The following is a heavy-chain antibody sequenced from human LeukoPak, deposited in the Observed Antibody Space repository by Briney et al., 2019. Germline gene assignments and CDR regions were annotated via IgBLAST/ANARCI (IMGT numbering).Heavy chain of an antibody. CDR2: IYYSGST. CDR1: GGSISTYY. V-gene: IGHV4-59*01. Sequence: SETLSLTCTVSGGSISTYYWSWIRQPPGEGLEWIGYIYYSGSTNYNPSLKSRVTISIDTSKNQFSLKVTSVTAADTAVYYCAREAGGYGNWFDPWGQGTLVTVSS. CDR3: AREAGGYGNWFDP. D-gene: IGHD5-12*01. J-gene: IGHJ5*02.